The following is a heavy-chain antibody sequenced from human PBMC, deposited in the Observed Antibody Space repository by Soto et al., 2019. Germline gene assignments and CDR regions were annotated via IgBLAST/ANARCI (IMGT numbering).Heavy chain of an antibody. Sequence: EVQLLESGGGLVQPGGSLRLSCAASGFTFSSYAMSWVRQAPGKGLEWVSVIRSSGDRTYYADSVKGRFTISRDNSKNTLSMHMISLRAEDTAVYYCAKRQGPGTGYYSAMDVWGQGNTVTVSS. CDR2: IRSSGDRT. D-gene: IGHD1-1*01. CDR1: GFTFSSYA. V-gene: IGHV3-23*01. CDR3: AKRQGPGTGYYSAMDV. J-gene: IGHJ6*02.